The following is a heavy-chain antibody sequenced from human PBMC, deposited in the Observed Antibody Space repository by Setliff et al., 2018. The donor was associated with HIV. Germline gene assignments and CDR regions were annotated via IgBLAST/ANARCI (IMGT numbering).Heavy chain of an antibody. D-gene: IGHD2-2*03. Sequence: GGSLRLSCAASGFAFNTYDMNWVRQAPGQRPEWVSVVHVGGGHTDYADSVRGRFVISRDDSKNMLYLQMSGLRGDDTAMYYCAKPTNGFYPRAFDTWGPGTMVTVSS. CDR2: VHVGGGHT. J-gene: IGHJ3*02. CDR3: AKPTNGFYPRAFDT. CDR1: GFAFNTYD. V-gene: IGHV3-23*01.